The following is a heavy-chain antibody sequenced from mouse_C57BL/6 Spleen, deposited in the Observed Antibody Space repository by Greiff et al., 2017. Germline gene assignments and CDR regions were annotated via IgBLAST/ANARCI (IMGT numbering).Heavy chain of an antibody. J-gene: IGHJ1*03. D-gene: IGHD2-3*01. CDR1: GYAFTNYL. V-gene: IGHV1-54*01. CDR3: ARRGMVLWYFDV. CDR2: INPGSGGT. Sequence: QVQLQQSGAELVRPGTSVKVSCKASGYAFTNYLIEWVKQRPGQGLEWIGVINPGSGGTNYNEKFKGKATLTADKSSSTAYMQLSSLTSEDSAVYFCARRGMVLWYFDVWGTGTTVTVSS.